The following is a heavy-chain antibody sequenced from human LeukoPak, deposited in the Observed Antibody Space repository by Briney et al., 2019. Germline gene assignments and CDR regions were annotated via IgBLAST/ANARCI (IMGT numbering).Heavy chain of an antibody. CDR1: GYTFTSYA. J-gene: IGHJ4*02. CDR3: ARGGTAMVPDY. Sequence: ASVKNSCKASGYTFTSYALNWVRQAPGQGLEWMGWINTNTGNPTYAQGFTGRFVFSLDTSVSTAYLQISSLKAEDTAVYYCARGGTAMVPDYWGQGTLVTVSS. CDR2: INTNTGNP. D-gene: IGHD5-18*01. V-gene: IGHV7-4-1*02.